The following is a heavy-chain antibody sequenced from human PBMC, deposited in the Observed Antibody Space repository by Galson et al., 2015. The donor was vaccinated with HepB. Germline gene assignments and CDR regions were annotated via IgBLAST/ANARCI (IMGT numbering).Heavy chain of an antibody. CDR2: ISGSGGST. J-gene: IGHJ6*03. CDR3: ARDAVAQEWFRELFLNPYYMDV. D-gene: IGHD3-10*01. V-gene: IGHV3-23*01. Sequence: SLRLSCAASGFTFSSYAMSWVRQAPGKGLEWVSAISGSGGSTYYADSVKGRFTISRDNSKNTLYLQMNSLRAEDTAVYYCARDAVAQEWFRELFLNPYYMDVWGKGTTVTVSS. CDR1: GFTFSSYA.